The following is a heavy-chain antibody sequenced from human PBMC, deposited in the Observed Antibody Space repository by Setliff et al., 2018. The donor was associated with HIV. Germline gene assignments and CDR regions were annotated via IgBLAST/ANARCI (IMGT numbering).Heavy chain of an antibody. Sequence: GGSLRLSCVASGFSINDYDMNWVRQAPGKGLEWVSSISSSSSYIYYADSIKGRFTISRDNAKSSLYLQMNSLRAEDTAVYYCTRVVGEGYNSVDYWGQGTLVTVSS. D-gene: IGHD5-12*01. V-gene: IGHV3-21*01. CDR3: TRVVGEGYNSVDY. CDR1: GFSINDYD. CDR2: ISSSSSYI. J-gene: IGHJ4*02.